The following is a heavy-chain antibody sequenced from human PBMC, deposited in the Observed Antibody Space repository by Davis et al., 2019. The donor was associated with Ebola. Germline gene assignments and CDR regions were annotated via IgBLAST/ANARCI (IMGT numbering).Heavy chain of an antibody. J-gene: IGHJ6*02. Sequence: SETLSLTCAVSGGSISSSSWWSWVRQSPGKGLEWIGEIYHSGTTNYNPSLKSRVTISVDKSKNQFSLKLNSVTAADTAVYYCARGNYGDYIVLYYYNMDVWGQGTTVTVSS. D-gene: IGHD4-17*01. CDR2: IYHSGTT. CDR3: ARGNYGDYIVLYYYNMDV. CDR1: GGSISSSSW. V-gene: IGHV4-4*02.